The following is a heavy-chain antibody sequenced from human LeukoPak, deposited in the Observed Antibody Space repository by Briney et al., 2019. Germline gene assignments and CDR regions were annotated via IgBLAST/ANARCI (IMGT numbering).Heavy chain of an antibody. D-gene: IGHD3-9*01. CDR3: ARGGGGILTGFLFDY. CDR2: IYYSGST. V-gene: IGHV4-39*07. CDR1: GGSISSSSYY. J-gene: IGHJ4*02. Sequence: SETLSLTRTVSGGSISSSSYYWGWIRQPPGKGLEWIGSIYYSGSTYYNPSLKSRVTISVDTSKNQFSLKLSSVTAADTAVYYCARGGGGILTGFLFDYWGQGTLVTVPS.